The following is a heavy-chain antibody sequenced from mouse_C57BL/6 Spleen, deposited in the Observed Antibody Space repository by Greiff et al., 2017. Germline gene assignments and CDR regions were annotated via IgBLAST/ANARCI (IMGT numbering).Heavy chain of an antibody. Sequence: EVKLMESGGGLVKPGGSLKLSCAASGFTFSDYGMHWVRQAPEKGLEWVAYISSGSSTIYYADTVKGRFTISRDNAKNTLFLQMTSLRSEDTAMYYCARCYYYGSSFYFDYWGQGTTLTVSS. CDR1: GFTFSDYG. V-gene: IGHV5-17*01. J-gene: IGHJ2*01. D-gene: IGHD1-1*01. CDR3: ARCYYYGSSFYFDY. CDR2: ISSGSSTI.